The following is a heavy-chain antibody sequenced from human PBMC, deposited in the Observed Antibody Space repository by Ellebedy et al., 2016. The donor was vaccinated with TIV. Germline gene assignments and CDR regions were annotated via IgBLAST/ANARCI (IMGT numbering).Heavy chain of an antibody. V-gene: IGHV3-33*05. D-gene: IGHD2-15*01. CDR1: GFTFSSYG. CDR3: AREDCSGGSCYSEYDAFDI. J-gene: IGHJ3*02. CDR2: ISYDGSNK. Sequence: GGSLRLXXAASGFTFSSYGMHWVRQAPGKGLEWVAVISYDGSNKYYADSVKGRFTISRDNAKNSLYLQMNSLRDEDTAVYYCAREDCSGGSCYSEYDAFDIWGQGTMVTVSS.